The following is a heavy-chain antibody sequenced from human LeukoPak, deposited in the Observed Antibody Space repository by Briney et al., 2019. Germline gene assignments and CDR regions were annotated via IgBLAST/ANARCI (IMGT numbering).Heavy chain of an antibody. CDR2: IWDDGSSK. Sequence: GGSLRLSCAASGFTFSSYGMHWARQAPGKGLEWVAVIWDDGSSKYYGDSVKGRFTISRDNSKNTLYLQMNSLRAEDAAVYYCAKPTRGSGSFLIDFWGQGTLVTVSS. CDR3: AKPTRGSGSFLIDF. J-gene: IGHJ4*02. V-gene: IGHV3-33*06. D-gene: IGHD1-26*01. CDR1: GFTFSSYG.